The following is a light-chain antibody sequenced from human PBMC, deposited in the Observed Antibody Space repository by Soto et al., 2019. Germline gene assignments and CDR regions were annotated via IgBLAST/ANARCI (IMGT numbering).Light chain of an antibody. CDR2: EVS. CDR1: QSLLNGDGKTY. Sequence: DIVMTQTPLSLSVTPGQPASISCKSSQSLLNGDGKTYLYWYLQKPCQPPQLLIYEVSNRFSRVPDRLSRSGSGTDFTLNISRLEAEDVGVYYYMQYIQLPRTFGQGTNLEIK. V-gene: IGKV2D-29*01. CDR3: MQYIQLPRT. J-gene: IGKJ2*01.